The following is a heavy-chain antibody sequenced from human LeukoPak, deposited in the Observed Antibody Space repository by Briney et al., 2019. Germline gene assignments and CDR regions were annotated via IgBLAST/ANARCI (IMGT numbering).Heavy chain of an antibody. CDR2: INHSGST. Sequence: SETLSLTCAVYGGTFSDYYWSWIRQPPGKGLEWIGEINHSGSTTYNPSLKSRVAISVDTSKNQFSLKLSSVTAAATAVYYCARALHDCWSGYHIGWFVRWREGTLVGDSS. CDR3: ARALHDCWSGYHIGWFVR. D-gene: IGHD3-3*01. V-gene: IGHV4-34*01. J-gene: IGHJ5*02. CDR1: GGTFSDYY.